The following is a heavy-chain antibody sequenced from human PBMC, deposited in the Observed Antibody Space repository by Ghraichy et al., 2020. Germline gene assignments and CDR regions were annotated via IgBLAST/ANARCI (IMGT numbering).Heavy chain of an antibody. V-gene: IGHV1-69*04. CDR2: IIPILGIA. D-gene: IGHD5-24*01. J-gene: IGHJ6*02. CDR3: ARDDGYNSTYYYYGMDV. CDR1: GGTFSSYA. Sequence: SVKVSCKASGGTFSSYAISWVRQAPGQGLEWMGRIIPILGIAKYAQEFPGRVTITADKSTSTAYMELSSLRSEDTAVYYCARDDGYNSTYYYYGMDVWGQGTTVTVSS.